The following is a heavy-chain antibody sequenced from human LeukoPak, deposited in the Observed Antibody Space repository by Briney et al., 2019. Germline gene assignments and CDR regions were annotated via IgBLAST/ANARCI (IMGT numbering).Heavy chain of an antibody. Sequence: TSETLSLTCTVSGGSIISSNHYWGWTRQPPGKGLEWFGSISYSGGTAYNPSLRSRVTISVDTSKNQFSLKVNSVTAADTAVYYWAREVEYYDSSGYRPHAFDIWGQGTLVTVSS. V-gene: IGHV4-39*02. D-gene: IGHD3-22*01. CDR1: GGSIISSNHY. CDR2: ISYSGGT. J-gene: IGHJ3*02. CDR3: AREVEYYDSSGYRPHAFDI.